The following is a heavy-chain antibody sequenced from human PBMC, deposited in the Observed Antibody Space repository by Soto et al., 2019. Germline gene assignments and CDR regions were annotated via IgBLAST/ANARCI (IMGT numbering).Heavy chain of an antibody. D-gene: IGHD2-15*01. V-gene: IGHV1-18*01. Sequence: ASVKVSCKASGYTFTNYGITWVRQAPGQGLEWMGWIGAYNDKTNFAQKFQDRVTMTRDTSTSTAYMELRSLRSDDTAVYFCARDCSPVRYCSGGSCFMDDVFDIWGQGTMVTVSS. CDR1: GYTFTNYG. J-gene: IGHJ3*02. CDR3: ARDCSPVRYCSGGSCFMDDVFDI. CDR2: IGAYNDKT.